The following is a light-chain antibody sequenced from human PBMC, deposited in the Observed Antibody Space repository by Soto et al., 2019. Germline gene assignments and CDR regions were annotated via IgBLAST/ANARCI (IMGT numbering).Light chain of an antibody. J-gene: IGKJ2*01. Sequence: DIVMTRSPLSLPVTRGEPASISCRSSQSLLHSNGYNDLDWYLQKPGQSPQLLIYLGSNRASGVPDRFSGSGSGTDFTLKISRVEAEDVGVYYCMQALQTPMYTFGQGTKLEIK. CDR1: QSLLHSNGYND. CDR2: LGS. V-gene: IGKV2-28*01. CDR3: MQALQTPMYT.